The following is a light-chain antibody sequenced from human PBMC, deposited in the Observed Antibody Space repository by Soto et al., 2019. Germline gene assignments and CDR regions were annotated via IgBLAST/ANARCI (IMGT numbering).Light chain of an antibody. CDR2: EVN. Sequence: QSVLTQPPSASGSPGQSVTISCTGTSSDVGGYNYVSWYQQHPGKAPKLMIYEVNKRPSGVPDRFSGSKSGNTASLTVSGPQAEDDAYYYCSSYAGSNNFGVFGTGTKLTVL. CDR1: SSDVGGYNY. V-gene: IGLV2-8*01. CDR3: SSYAGSNNFGV. J-gene: IGLJ1*01.